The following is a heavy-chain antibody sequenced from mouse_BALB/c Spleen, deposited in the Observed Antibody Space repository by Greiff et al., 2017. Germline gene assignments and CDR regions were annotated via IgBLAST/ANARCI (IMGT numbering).Heavy chain of an antibody. CDR3: TRWGSGGGFAY. V-gene: IGHV1-69*02. J-gene: IGHJ3*01. CDR2: IYPSDSYT. CDR1: GYTFTSYW. Sequence: VQLQQSGAELVRPGASVKLSCKASGYTFTSYWINWVKQRPGQGLEWIGNIYPSDSYTNYNQKFKDKATLTVDKSSSTAYMQLSSPTSEDSAVYYCTRWGSGGGFAYWGQGTLVTVSA.